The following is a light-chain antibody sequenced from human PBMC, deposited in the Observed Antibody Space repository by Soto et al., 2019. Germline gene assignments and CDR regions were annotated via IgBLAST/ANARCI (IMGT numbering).Light chain of an antibody. CDR3: CSYAGSNTYV. V-gene: IGLV2-23*01. CDR2: EDN. J-gene: IGLJ1*01. CDR1: SSDVGSYNL. Sequence: QSVLTQPASVSGSPGQSITISCTGTSSDVGSYNLVSWYQQHPGKAPKLIIYEDNKRPSGVSNRFSGSKAGNTASLTISRLQAEDEADYYHCSYAGSNTYVCGNGTKGTVL.